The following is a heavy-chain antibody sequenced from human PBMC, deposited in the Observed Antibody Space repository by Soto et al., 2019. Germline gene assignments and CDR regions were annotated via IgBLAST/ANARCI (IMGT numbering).Heavy chain of an antibody. Sequence: GGSLRLYCAASGFTFSSYAMHWVRQAPGEGLEWVAIISYDGSNKYYADSVKGRFTISRDNSKNTLYLQINSLRAEDTAVYYCARDRYSSTSNFFDYWGQGTLVTVSS. CDR2: ISYDGSNK. D-gene: IGHD6-13*01. J-gene: IGHJ4*02. V-gene: IGHV3-30-3*01. CDR1: GFTFSSYA. CDR3: ARDRYSSTSNFFDY.